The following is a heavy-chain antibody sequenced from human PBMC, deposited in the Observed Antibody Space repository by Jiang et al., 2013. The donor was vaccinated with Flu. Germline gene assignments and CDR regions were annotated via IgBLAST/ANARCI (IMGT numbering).Heavy chain of an antibody. Sequence: EVKKPGTSVKLSCKASGYTFTKYNMHWVRQAPGQRLEWMGWIAADTGKTKYSQRFQGRVTITRETSASTAYMELSSLRSEDTAVYYCARRWQRYFDYWGQGTLVTVPS. CDR1: GYTFTKYN. CDR3: ARRWQRYFDY. J-gene: IGHJ4*02. CDR2: IAADTGKT. V-gene: IGHV1-3*01. D-gene: IGHD4-23*01.